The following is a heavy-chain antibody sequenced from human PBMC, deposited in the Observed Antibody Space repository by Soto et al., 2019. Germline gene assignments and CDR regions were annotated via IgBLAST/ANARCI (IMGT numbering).Heavy chain of an antibody. J-gene: IGHJ4*02. CDR2: ISAYNGNT. Sequence: GASVQGSCKASGYTFTGYYMHWVRQAPGQGLEWMGWISAYNGNTNYAQKLQGRVTMTTDTSTSTAYMELRSLRSDDTAVYYCARDRVGSYWGQGTLVTVSS. CDR3: ARDRVGSY. D-gene: IGHD1-26*01. CDR1: GYTFTGYY. V-gene: IGHV1-18*04.